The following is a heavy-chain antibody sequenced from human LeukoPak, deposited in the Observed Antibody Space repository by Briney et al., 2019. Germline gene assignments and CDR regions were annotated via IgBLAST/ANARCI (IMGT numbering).Heavy chain of an antibody. Sequence: GRSLRLSCAASGFTFSSYGMHWVRQAPGKGLEWVAVMWYNGSNKYYADSVKGRFTISRDNSKNTLYLQMHSLRAEDTAVYYCARDEVTTPRDWGQGTLVTVSS. CDR1: GFTFSSYG. J-gene: IGHJ4*02. V-gene: IGHV3-33*01. D-gene: IGHD4-17*01. CDR2: MWYNGSNK. CDR3: ARDEVTTPRD.